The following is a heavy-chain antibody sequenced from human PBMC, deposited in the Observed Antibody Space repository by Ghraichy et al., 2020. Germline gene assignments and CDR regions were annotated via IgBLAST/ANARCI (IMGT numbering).Heavy chain of an antibody. V-gene: IGHV3-23*01. CDR3: AKDHRYGSS. J-gene: IGHJ4*02. CDR1: GFTFSSSA. D-gene: IGHD6-13*01. Sequence: GGSLRLSCAASGFTFSSSAMTWVRQAPGKGLEWVSSIRVNGDITYYADSVKGRFTISRDNSKNTLYLQMNSLRAEDTAVYYCAKDHRYGSSWGQGTLVTVSS. CDR2: IRVNGDIT.